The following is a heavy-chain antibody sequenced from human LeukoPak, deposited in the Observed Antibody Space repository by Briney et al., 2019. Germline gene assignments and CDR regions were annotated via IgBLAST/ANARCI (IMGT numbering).Heavy chain of an antibody. CDR3: ARLHSAIYYGDAFDI. D-gene: IGHD1-26*01. CDR2: IKEDGSEK. Sequence: GGSLRLSCAVSGFTFSSYWMTWVRQAPGKGLEWVAKIKEDGSEKYYVDSVKGRFTVSRDNVKNSLFLQMNSLRAEDRAAYYCARLHSAIYYGDAFDIWGQGTMVTVSS. V-gene: IGHV3-7*03. J-gene: IGHJ3*02. CDR1: GFTFSSYW.